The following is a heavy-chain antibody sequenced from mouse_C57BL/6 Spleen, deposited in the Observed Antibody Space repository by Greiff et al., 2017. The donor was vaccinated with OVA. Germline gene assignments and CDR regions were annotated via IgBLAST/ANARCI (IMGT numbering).Heavy chain of an antibody. J-gene: IGHJ2*01. D-gene: IGHD4-1*01. CDR3: ARGWERGYYFDY. V-gene: IGHV1-61*01. Sequence: VQLQQPGAELVRPGSSVKLSCKASGYTFTSYWMDWVKQRPGQGLEWIGNIYPSDSETHYNQKFKDKATLTVDKSSSTAYMQLSSLTSEDSAVYYCARGWERGYYFDYWGQGTTLTVSS. CDR2: IYPSDSET. CDR1: GYTFTSYW.